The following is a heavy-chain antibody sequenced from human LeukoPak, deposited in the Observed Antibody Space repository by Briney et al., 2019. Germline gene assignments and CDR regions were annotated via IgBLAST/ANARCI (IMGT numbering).Heavy chain of an antibody. CDR3: ARGVNYGSGSYYPNWFDP. CDR1: GGSFSGYY. V-gene: IGHV4-34*01. D-gene: IGHD3-10*01. J-gene: IGHJ5*02. CDR2: INHSGST. Sequence: SETLSLTCAVYGGSFSGYYWSWIRQPPGKGLEWIGEINHSGSTNYNPPLKSRVTISVDTSKNQFSLKLSSVTAADTAVYYCARGVNYGSGSYYPNWFDPWGQGTLVTVSS.